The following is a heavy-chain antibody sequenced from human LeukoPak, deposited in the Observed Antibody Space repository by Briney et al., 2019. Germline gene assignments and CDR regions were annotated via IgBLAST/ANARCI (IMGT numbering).Heavy chain of an antibody. J-gene: IGHJ6*02. Sequence: GGSLRLSCAASGFTFSSYSMNWVRQAPGKGLEWVSSISSSSSYIYYADSVKGRFTISRDNAKNSLYLQMNSLRAEDTAVYYCARANPYNYYDSSGYYGSSYYYYGMDVWGQGTTVTVSS. CDR3: ARANPYNYYDSSGYYGSSYYYYGMDV. CDR2: ISSSSSYI. V-gene: IGHV3-21*01. D-gene: IGHD3-22*01. CDR1: GFTFSSYS.